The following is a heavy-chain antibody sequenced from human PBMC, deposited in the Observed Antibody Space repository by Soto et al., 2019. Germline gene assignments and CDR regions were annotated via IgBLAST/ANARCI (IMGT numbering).Heavy chain of an antibody. Sequence: QLQLQESGPGLVKPSETLSLTCTVSGGSISSSSYYWGWIRQPPGKGLEWIGSIYYSGSTYYNPSLKSRVTISVDTSKNQFSLKLSSVTAADTAVYYCARRPVLRFLEWTHWGQGTLVTVSS. CDR1: GGSISSSSYY. CDR3: ARRPVLRFLEWTH. CDR2: IYYSGST. D-gene: IGHD3-3*01. J-gene: IGHJ4*02. V-gene: IGHV4-39*01.